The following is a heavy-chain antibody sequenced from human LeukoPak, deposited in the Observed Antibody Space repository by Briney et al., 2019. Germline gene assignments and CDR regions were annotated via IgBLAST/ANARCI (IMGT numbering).Heavy chain of an antibody. Sequence: ASVKVSCKASGYTFTGYYMHWVRQAPGQGLEWMGWINPNSGGTNYAQKFQGRVTMTRDTSISTAYMELSRLRSDDTAVYYCARERISGWSCDYWGQGTLVTVSS. CDR3: ARERISGWSCDY. V-gene: IGHV1-2*02. D-gene: IGHD6-19*01. CDR1: GYTFTGYY. CDR2: INPNSGGT. J-gene: IGHJ4*02.